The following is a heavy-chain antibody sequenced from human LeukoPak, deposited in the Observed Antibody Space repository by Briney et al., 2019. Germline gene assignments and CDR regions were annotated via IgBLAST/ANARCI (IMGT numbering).Heavy chain of an antibody. V-gene: IGHV3-23*01. CDR3: AKDPPGAVALY. D-gene: IGHD6-19*01. CDR2: ISGSGGST. CDR1: GFTFSNYA. J-gene: IGHJ4*02. Sequence: PGGSLRLSCAASGFTFSNYAMSWVRQVPGKGLEWVSTISGSGGSTYYADSVKGRFTISRDNSKNTLYLQMNSLRSEDTAVYHCAKDPPGAVALYWGQGTLVTVSS.